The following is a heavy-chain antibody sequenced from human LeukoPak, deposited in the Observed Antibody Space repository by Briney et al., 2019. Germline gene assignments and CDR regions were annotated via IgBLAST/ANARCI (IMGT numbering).Heavy chain of an antibody. D-gene: IGHD4-17*01. V-gene: IGHV4-59*08. CDR3: AGHVGRGRSTVTTSEGWFDP. Sequence: SETLSLTCTVSGGSISSYYWSWIRQPPGKGLEWIGYIYYSGSTNYNPSLKSRVTISVDTSKNQFSLKLSSVTAADTAVYYCAGHVGRGRSTVTTSEGWFDPWGQGTLVTVSS. J-gene: IGHJ5*02. CDR1: GGSISSYY. CDR2: IYYSGST.